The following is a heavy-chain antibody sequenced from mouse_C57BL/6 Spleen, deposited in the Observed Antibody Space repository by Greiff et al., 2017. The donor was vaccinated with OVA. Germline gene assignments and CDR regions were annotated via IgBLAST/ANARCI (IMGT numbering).Heavy chain of an antibody. CDR3: ARAPYYGPFDY. Sequence: EVMLVESGGGLVKPGGSLKLSCAASGFTFSDYGMHWVRQAPEKGLEWVAYISSGSSTIYYADTVKGRFTISRDNAKNTLFLQMTSLRSENTAMYYCARAPYYGPFDYWGQGTTLTVSS. CDR1: GFTFSDYG. V-gene: IGHV5-17*01. J-gene: IGHJ2*01. CDR2: ISSGSSTI. D-gene: IGHD2-10*01.